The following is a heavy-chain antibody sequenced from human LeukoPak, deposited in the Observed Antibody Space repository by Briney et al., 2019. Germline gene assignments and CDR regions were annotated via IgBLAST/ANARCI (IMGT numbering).Heavy chain of an antibody. Sequence: GGSLRLSCAASGFTFTSYVMTWVRQAPGKGLEWVSGISGSGSTTYYADSVKGRFTISRDNSKNMVYLRINGLRADDTALYYCAKGGRGCGSSCYGFWDFWGQGILVTVSS. CDR3: AKGGRGCGSSCYGFWDF. D-gene: IGHD2-15*01. V-gene: IGHV3-23*01. J-gene: IGHJ4*02. CDR1: GFTFTSYV. CDR2: ISGSGSTT.